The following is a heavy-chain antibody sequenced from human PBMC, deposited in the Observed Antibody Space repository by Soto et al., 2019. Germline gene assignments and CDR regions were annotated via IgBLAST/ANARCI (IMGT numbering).Heavy chain of an antibody. CDR3: ARIRYWGSGYYGMDV. Sequence: SETLSLTCTVSGGSISSGSYYWGWIRQPPGKGLEWIGSIYYSGSTYYNPSLKSRVTISVDTSKNQFSLKLSSVTAADTAVYYCARIRYWGSGYYGMDVWGQGTTVT. V-gene: IGHV4-39*01. CDR1: GGSISSGSYY. J-gene: IGHJ6*02. D-gene: IGHD7-27*01. CDR2: IYYSGST.